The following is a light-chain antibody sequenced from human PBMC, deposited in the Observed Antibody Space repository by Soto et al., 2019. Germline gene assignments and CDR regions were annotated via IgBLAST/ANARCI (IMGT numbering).Light chain of an antibody. CDR2: AAS. J-gene: IGKJ1*01. CDR1: QSISNY. V-gene: IGKV1-39*01. CDR3: QQSYSTPWT. Sequence: DIQMTQSPSSLSASVGDRLTITCRAGQSISNYLNWYQQRPGKAPQLLIYAASSLHSGVPSRFSGSGSGTDFTLIISSLQPGDSATYYCQQSYSTPWTFGQGTKM.